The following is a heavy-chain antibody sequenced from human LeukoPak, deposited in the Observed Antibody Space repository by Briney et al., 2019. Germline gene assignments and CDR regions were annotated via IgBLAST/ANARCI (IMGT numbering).Heavy chain of an antibody. CDR2: ISDSGDST. Sequence: GGSLRLSCAASGFTVSSNYMSWVRQAPGKGLEWVSAISDSGDSTYYADSVKGRFTISRDNSKNTLYLQMNSLRAEDTAVYYCAKRGYCRGGTCFSHDAFDIWGQGTMVTVSS. V-gene: IGHV3-23*01. CDR1: GFTVSSNY. CDR3: AKRGYCRGGTCFSHDAFDI. D-gene: IGHD2-15*01. J-gene: IGHJ3*02.